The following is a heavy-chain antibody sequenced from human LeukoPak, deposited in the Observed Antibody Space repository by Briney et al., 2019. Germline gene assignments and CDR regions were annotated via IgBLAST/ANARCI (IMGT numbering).Heavy chain of an antibody. CDR3: ARKGNAFDF. D-gene: IGHD3-10*01. J-gene: IGHJ3*01. V-gene: IGHV3-7*01. Sequence: GGSLRLSCVGTGFTFSSFWMTWVRQAPGEGLEWVANIKLDVSETYYVESVRGRFTISRDNTKNSLYLQMDSLRAEDTAVYYCARKGNAFDFWGQGTMFTVSS. CDR1: GFTFSSFW. CDR2: IKLDVSET.